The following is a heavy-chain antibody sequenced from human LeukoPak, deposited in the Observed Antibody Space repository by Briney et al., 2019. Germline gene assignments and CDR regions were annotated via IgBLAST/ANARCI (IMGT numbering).Heavy chain of an antibody. J-gene: IGHJ3*02. CDR2: IRYDGSNK. Sequence: GGSLRLSCAASGFTFSSYGMHWVRQAPGKGLEWVAFIRYDGSNKYYADSVKGRFTISRDNSKNTLYLQMNSLRAEDTAVYYCARDRAGLHDSSGSGAFDIWGQGTMVTVSS. V-gene: IGHV3-30*02. CDR3: ARDRAGLHDSSGSGAFDI. CDR1: GFTFSSYG. D-gene: IGHD3-22*01.